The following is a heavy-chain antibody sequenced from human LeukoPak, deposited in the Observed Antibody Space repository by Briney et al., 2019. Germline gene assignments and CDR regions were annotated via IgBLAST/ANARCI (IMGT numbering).Heavy chain of an antibody. J-gene: IGHJ4*02. Sequence: PSETLSLTCSVSDGSISSGYYYWAWIRQPPGKGPEWIGSIYYSGTTYPNPSLKSRVTISVDTSKNQFSLKLSSVTAADTAVYYCARVNYGSGPYWDYWGQGTLVTVSS. D-gene: IGHD3-10*01. CDR3: ARVNYGSGPYWDY. CDR1: DGSISSGYYY. CDR2: IYYSGTT. V-gene: IGHV4-39*01.